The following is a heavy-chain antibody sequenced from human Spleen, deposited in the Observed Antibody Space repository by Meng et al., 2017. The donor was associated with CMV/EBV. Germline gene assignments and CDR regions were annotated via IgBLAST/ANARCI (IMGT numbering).Heavy chain of an antibody. CDR2: INHSGGT. CDR3: ARGPINYDFWSGYSRRAHFDY. CDR1: GYY. V-gene: IGHV4-34*01. D-gene: IGHD3-3*01. J-gene: IGHJ4*02. Sequence: GYYWSWIRQPPGKGLEWIGEINHSGGTNYNPSLKSRVTISVDTSKNQFSLKLSSVTAADTAVYYCARGPINYDFWSGYSRRAHFDYWGQGTLVTVS.